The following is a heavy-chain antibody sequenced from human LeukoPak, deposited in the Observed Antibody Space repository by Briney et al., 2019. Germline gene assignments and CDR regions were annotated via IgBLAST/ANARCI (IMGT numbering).Heavy chain of an antibody. V-gene: IGHV4-59*08. J-gene: IGHJ4*02. D-gene: IGHD6-13*01. CDR1: GGSISSYY. Sequence: KPSETLSLTCTVSGGSISSYYWSWIRQPPGKGLEWIGYINYSGSTKYNPSLKSRVTISVDTSKNQFSLKLSSVTAADTAVYYCARHGDRIAAAGYFDYWGQGTLVTVSS. CDR2: INYSGST. CDR3: ARHGDRIAAAGYFDY.